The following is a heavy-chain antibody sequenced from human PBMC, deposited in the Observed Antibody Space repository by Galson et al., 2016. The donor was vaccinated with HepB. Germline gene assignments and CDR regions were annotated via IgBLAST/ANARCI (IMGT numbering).Heavy chain of an antibody. Sequence: SLRLSCAASGLSVSSNYMSWVRQAPGMGLEWVSIIYSGGSTNSADSVKGRFITSRHNSKNTLYLHMNSLRPEDTAVYFCARGRGSSGTYFDHWGQGTLLTVSS. V-gene: IGHV3-53*04. CDR1: GLSVSSNY. CDR2: IYSGGST. D-gene: IGHD1-26*01. J-gene: IGHJ4*02. CDR3: ARGRGSSGTYFDH.